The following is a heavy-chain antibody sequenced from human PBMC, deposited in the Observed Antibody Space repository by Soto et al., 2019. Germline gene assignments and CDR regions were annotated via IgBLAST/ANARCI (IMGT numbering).Heavy chain of an antibody. CDR3: EKDRKYSFDAFDI. D-gene: IGHD5-18*01. V-gene: IGHV3-30*18. Sequence: QVQLVESGGGVVQPGRSLRLSCAASGFTFSSYGMHWVRQAPGKGLEWVAVISYDGSNKYYADSVKGRFTISRDNSKNTLYLQMNSLRAEDTAVYYCEKDRKYSFDAFDIWGQVTMVTVSS. CDR1: GFTFSSYG. CDR2: ISYDGSNK. J-gene: IGHJ3*02.